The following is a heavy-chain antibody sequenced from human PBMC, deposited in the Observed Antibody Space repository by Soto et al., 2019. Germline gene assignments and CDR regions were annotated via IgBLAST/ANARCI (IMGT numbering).Heavy chain of an antibody. J-gene: IGHJ4*02. CDR3: ARGVSRWLQKSRGWGLLD. CDR1: GYTFTGYY. D-gene: IGHD5-12*01. CDR2: INPNSGGT. Sequence: QVQLVQSGAEVKKPGASVKVSCKAYGYTFTGYYMHWVRQAPGQGLEWMGWINPNSGGTNYAPKFQGCVTMTRDTSISTAYMGLSRLRSDDTAVYYCARGVSRWLQKSRGWGLLDWGQGTMVPVSS. V-gene: IGHV1-2*04.